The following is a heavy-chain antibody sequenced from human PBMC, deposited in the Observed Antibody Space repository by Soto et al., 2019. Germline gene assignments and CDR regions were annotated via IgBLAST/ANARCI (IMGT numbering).Heavy chain of an antibody. V-gene: IGHV1-69*13. D-gene: IGHD3-3*01. Sequence: ASVKVSCKASGGTFSSYAISWVRQAPGQGLEWMGGIIPIFGTANYAQKFQGRVTITADESTSTAYMELSSLRSEDTAVYYCTRPNYDFWSGSSYYYYYGMDVWGQGTTVNVAS. CDR2: IIPIFGTA. CDR1: GGTFSSYA. J-gene: IGHJ6*02. CDR3: TRPNYDFWSGSSYYYYYGMDV.